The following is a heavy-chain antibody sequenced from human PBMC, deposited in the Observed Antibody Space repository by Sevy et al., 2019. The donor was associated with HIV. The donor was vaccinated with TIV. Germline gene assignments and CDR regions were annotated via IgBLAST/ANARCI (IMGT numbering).Heavy chain of an antibody. D-gene: IGHD3-3*01. J-gene: IGHJ6*02. V-gene: IGHV3-7*01. Sequence: GGSLRLSCAASGFTFSSYWMSWVRQAPGKGLEWVANIKHDGSEKYYVDSVKGRFTISRDNAKNSLYLQRNSLRAEDTAVYYCARDRRRQYYDFWSGYYEAVFGMDVWGQGTTVTVSS. CDR2: IKHDGSEK. CDR3: ARDRRRQYYDFWSGYYEAVFGMDV. CDR1: GFTFSSYW.